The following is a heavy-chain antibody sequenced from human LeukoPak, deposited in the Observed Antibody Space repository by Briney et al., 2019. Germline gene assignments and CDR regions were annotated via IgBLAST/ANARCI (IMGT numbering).Heavy chain of an antibody. Sequence: GASVKVSCKASGYTFTSYAMHWVRQAPGQRLEWMGWINAGSGNTKYSQKFQGRVTITRDTSASTAYMKLSSLRSEDTAVYYCARVPYSSSWDFDYWGQGTLVTVSS. CDR1: GYTFTSYA. J-gene: IGHJ4*02. CDR2: INAGSGNT. D-gene: IGHD6-13*01. V-gene: IGHV1-3*01. CDR3: ARVPYSSSWDFDY.